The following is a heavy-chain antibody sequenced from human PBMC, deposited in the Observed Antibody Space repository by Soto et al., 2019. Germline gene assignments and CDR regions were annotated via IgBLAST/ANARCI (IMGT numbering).Heavy chain of an antibody. J-gene: IGHJ4*02. D-gene: IGHD5-12*01. CDR3: TTASGYSDPYYFDY. Sequence: PGGSLRLSCAASGFTFSNAWMSWVRQAPGKGLEWVGRIKSKTDGGTTDYAAPVKGRFTISRDDSKNTLYLQMNSLKTEDTAVYYCTTASGYSDPYYFDYWGQGTLVTVSS. CDR2: IKSKTDGGTT. V-gene: IGHV3-15*01. CDR1: GFTFSNAW.